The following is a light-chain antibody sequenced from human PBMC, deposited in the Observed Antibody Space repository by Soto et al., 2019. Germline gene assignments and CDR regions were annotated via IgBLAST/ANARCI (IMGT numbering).Light chain of an antibody. CDR1: QSISGS. J-gene: IGKJ1*01. CDR3: QQYNTYTWT. CDR2: DAT. Sequence: FLMPQSPSTLSASVGDRVSMTFLAIQSISGSVAWYQQKPANAPKFLIYDATSLETGVSSRFSGSGSGTEFTLTINSLQPDDSATYYCQQYNTYTWTFGQGTKVDIK. V-gene: IGKV1-5*01.